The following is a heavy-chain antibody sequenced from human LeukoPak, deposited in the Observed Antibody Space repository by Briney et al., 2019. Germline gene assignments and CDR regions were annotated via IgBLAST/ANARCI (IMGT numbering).Heavy chain of an antibody. CDR3: ARQPGMTAKSWYFDL. Sequence: GESLRISCEGSGYTFTKYWIGWVRQMPGKGLEWMGIIHPGDSHTWYSPSFQGQVTISADKSISMAYLQWSSLKASDTAMYFCARQPGMTAKSWYFDLWGRGTLVTVSS. D-gene: IGHD2-2*01. J-gene: IGHJ2*01. CDR2: IHPGDSHT. CDR1: GYTFTKYW. V-gene: IGHV5-51*01.